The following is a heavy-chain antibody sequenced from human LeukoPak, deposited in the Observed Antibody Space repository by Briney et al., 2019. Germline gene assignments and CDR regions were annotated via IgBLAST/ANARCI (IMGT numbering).Heavy chain of an antibody. V-gene: IGHV4-38-2*01. Sequence: SETLSLTCAVSGYSISSGYYWGGIRQPPGKGRGWIGSIYHRGGTYYNPSLKSRVTISVDTSKNQFSLKLSSVTAADTAMYYCARAGEGGYSGYDYYYHYYMDVWGKGTTVTVSS. J-gene: IGHJ6*03. CDR3: ARAGEGGYSGYDYYYHYYMDV. CDR1: GYSISSGYY. CDR2: IYHRGGT. D-gene: IGHD5-12*01.